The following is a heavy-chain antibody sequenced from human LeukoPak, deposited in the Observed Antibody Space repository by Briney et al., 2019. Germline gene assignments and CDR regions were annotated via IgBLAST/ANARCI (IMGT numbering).Heavy chain of an antibody. Sequence: SSETLSLTCTVSGGSISSYYWSWIRQPAGKGLEWIGRIHKSGSTNYNPSLKSRVTMSVDTSKNQFSLKLSSVTAADTAVYYCARAGYSSSWFLPNYYYYYMDVWGKGTTVTISS. CDR3: ARAGYSSSWFLPNYYYYYMDV. CDR1: GGSISSYY. J-gene: IGHJ6*03. V-gene: IGHV4-4*07. D-gene: IGHD6-13*01. CDR2: IHKSGST.